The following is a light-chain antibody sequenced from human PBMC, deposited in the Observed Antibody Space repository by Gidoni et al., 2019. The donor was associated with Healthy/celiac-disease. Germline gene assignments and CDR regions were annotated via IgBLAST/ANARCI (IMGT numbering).Light chain of an antibody. J-gene: IGKJ1*01. CDR3: QQYGSSPGT. Sequence: EIVLTQSPGTLSLSPGERATLSCRASQSVSSSYLAWYQQKPGQAPRLRIYGASSRATGIPDRFSGSGSGTDCTLTISRLEPEDFAVYYCQQYGSSPGTFGQGTKVEIK. CDR2: GAS. V-gene: IGKV3-20*01. CDR1: QSVSSSY.